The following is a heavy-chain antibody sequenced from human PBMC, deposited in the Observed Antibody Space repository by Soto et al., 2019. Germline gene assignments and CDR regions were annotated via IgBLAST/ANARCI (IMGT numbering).Heavy chain of an antibody. V-gene: IGHV3-23*01. CDR1: GFTFSSYT. Sequence: GGSLRLSCAASGFTFSSYTMTWVRQAPGKGLEWVSVISGGGATAYYADSVKGRFTISRDNAKNTLYLQMNSLRAEDTAVYYCAKYQRAGSSCDRRGADHYYRLAGWGQGTTVTVYS. J-gene: IGHJ6*02. CDR3: AKYQRAGSSCDRRGADHYYRLAG. CDR2: ISGGGATA. D-gene: IGHD6-13*01.